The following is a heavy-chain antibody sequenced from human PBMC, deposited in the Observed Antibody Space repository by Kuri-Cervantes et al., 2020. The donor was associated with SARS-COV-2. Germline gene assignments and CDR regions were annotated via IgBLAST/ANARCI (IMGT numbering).Heavy chain of an antibody. D-gene: IGHD6-13*01. CDR2: ISAYIGNT. CDR3: AREVCVGIAAAGKACYYYYGMDV. CDR1: GYTFTSYG. J-gene: IGHJ6*02. V-gene: IGHV1-18*01. Sequence: ASVKVSCKASGYTFTSYGISWVRQAPGQGLEWMGWISAYIGNTNYAQKLQGRVTMTTDTSTSTAYMELRSLRSDDTAVYYCAREVCVGIAAAGKACYYYYGMDVWGQGTTVTVSS.